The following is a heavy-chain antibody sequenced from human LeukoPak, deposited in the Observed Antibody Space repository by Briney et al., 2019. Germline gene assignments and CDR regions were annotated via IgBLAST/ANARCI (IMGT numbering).Heavy chain of an antibody. D-gene: IGHD2-15*01. V-gene: IGHV4-59*01. J-gene: IGHJ6*02. Sequence: SETLSLTCTVSGASISSYYWSWIRQPPGKGLEWIGYIYYSGSTNYNPSLKSRVTISVDTSKNQFSLKLSSVTAADTAVYYCARDLVVVAATPGYGMDVWGQGTTVTVSS. CDR1: GASISSYY. CDR2: IYYSGST. CDR3: ARDLVVVAATPGYGMDV.